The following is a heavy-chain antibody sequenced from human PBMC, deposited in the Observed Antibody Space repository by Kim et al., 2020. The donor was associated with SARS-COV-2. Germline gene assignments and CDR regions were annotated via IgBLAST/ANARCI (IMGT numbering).Heavy chain of an antibody. CDR1: GFTFSSYA. Sequence: GGSLRLSCAASGFTFSSYAMHWVRQAPGKGLEWVAVISYDGSNKYYADSVKGRFTISRDNSKNTLYLQMNSLRAEDTAVYYCARSWGYSYGSGNYYYYYGMDDWGQGTPVTVSS. CDR3: ARSWGYSYGSGNYYYYYGMDD. V-gene: IGHV3-30-3*01. CDR2: ISYDGSNK. J-gene: IGHJ6*02. D-gene: IGHD5-18*01.